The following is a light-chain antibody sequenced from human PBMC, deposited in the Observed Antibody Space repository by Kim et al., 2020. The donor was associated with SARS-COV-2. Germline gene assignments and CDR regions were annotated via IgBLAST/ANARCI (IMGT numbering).Light chain of an antibody. CDR3: QQANSFPIT. V-gene: IGKV1-12*01. Sequence: ASVGDRVTITGRASQDISSGLAWYQQKPGEAPRLLIYTASNLQSGVPSRFSGSGSGTDFTLIISSLQPEDFATYYCQQANSFPITFGQGTRLEIK. CDR2: TAS. CDR1: QDISSG. J-gene: IGKJ5*01.